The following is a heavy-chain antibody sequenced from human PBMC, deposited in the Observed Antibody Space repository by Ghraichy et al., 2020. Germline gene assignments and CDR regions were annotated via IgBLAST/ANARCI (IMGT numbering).Heavy chain of an antibody. D-gene: IGHD3-22*01. V-gene: IGHV4-34*01. CDR1: GGSFSGYY. Sequence: SETLSLTCAGYGGSFSGYYGSWIRQPPGKGLEWIGEINHSGSTNYNPSLKSRVTISVDTSKNQFSLKLSSVTAADTAVYYCARGRRVRIYESSRFGPRGGYYYGMDVWGQGPTVTVSS. CDR2: INHSGST. CDR3: ARGRRVRIYESSRFGPRGGYYYGMDV. J-gene: IGHJ6*02.